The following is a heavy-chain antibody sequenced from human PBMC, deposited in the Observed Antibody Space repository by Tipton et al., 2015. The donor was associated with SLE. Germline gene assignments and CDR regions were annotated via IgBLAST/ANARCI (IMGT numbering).Heavy chain of an antibody. CDR2: IYTSGST. CDR1: GGSISNNSYY. V-gene: IGHV4-61*02. Sequence: TLSLTCTVSGGSISNNSYYWSWIRQPAGKGLEWIGRIYTSGSTNYNPSLKSRVTISVDTSKNQFSLKLSSVTAVDTAVYYCARDTAEWFFDYWGQGTLVTVSS. J-gene: IGHJ4*02. D-gene: IGHD3-3*01. CDR3: ARDTAEWFFDY.